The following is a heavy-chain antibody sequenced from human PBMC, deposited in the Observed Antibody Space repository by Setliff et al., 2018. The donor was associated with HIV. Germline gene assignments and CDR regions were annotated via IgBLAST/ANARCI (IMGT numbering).Heavy chain of an antibody. CDR3: AHQELGYCSGGSCPPPHAFDI. CDR2: IYWDDDK. D-gene: IGHD2-15*01. CDR1: GFSLSTSGVG. J-gene: IGHJ3*02. Sequence: SGPTLVNPTQTLTLTCTFSGFSLSTSGVGVGWIRQPPGKALEWLALIYWDDDKRYSPSLKSRLTITKDTSENQVVLTMTNMDPVDTATYYCAHQELGYCSGGSCPPPHAFDIWGQGTMVTVSS. V-gene: IGHV2-5*02.